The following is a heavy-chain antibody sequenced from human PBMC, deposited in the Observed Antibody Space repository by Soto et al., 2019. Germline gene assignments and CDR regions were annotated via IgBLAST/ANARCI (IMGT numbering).Heavy chain of an antibody. V-gene: IGHV1-18*01. J-gene: IGHJ4*02. CDR1: GYAFTTYG. CDR2: ISAHNGNT. CDR3: ARGRYGDY. Sequence: QVHLVQSGAEVKKPEASVKVSCKGSGYAFTTYGITWVRQAPGQGLEWMGWISAHNGNTNYAQKLQGRLTVTRDTSTSTAYMELRSLRSDDTAVYYCARGRYGDYWGQGALVTVSS. D-gene: IGHD1-1*01.